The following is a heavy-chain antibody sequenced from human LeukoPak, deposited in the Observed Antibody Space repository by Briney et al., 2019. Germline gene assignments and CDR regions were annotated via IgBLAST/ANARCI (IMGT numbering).Heavy chain of an antibody. CDR2: IIPIFGTA. V-gene: IGHV1-69*05. Sequence: AASVKVSCKASGGTFSSYAISWVRQAPGQGIEWMGGIIPIFGTANYAQKFQGRVTITTDESTSTAYMELSSLRSEDTAVYYCARDRPRIVGATQADAFDIWGQGTMVTVSS. CDR3: ARDRPRIVGATQADAFDI. J-gene: IGHJ3*02. CDR1: GGTFSSYA. D-gene: IGHD1-26*01.